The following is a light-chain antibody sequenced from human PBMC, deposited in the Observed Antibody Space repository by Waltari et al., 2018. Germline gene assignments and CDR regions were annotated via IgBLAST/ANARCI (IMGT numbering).Light chain of an antibody. CDR3: SSYVASRIV. CDR2: EVS. CDR1: TNDIGSYDY. V-gene: IGLV2-8*01. Sequence: QSALTQPPSASGSPGQSVTLSCTGTTNDIGSYDYVPWYQHHPGKAPKLIIYEVSNRPSGVSKRFSGSKSGSTASLTVSALQVEDEAIYYCSSYVASRIVFGGGTRLTVL. J-gene: IGLJ2*01.